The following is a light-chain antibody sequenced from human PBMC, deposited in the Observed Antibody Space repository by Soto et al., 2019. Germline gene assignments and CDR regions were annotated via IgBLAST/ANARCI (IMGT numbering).Light chain of an antibody. CDR2: DAS. CDR3: QQSASIPYT. V-gene: IGKV1-39*01. Sequence: DIPMTQSPSSLSASVGDRVTITCRASQTINTYVNWYQHKPGKAPNLLIYDASSLLSGVPSRFSGSGSGTEFSLTISSLQPEDFSTFYCQQSASIPYTFGQGTKLEIK. J-gene: IGKJ2*01. CDR1: QTINTY.